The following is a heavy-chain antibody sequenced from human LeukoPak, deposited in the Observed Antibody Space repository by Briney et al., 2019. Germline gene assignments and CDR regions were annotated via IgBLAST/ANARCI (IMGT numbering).Heavy chain of an antibody. V-gene: IGHV4-59*08. CDR2: IYYSGST. CDR1: GVSISGYY. CDR3: AASSGWLLDY. Sequence: SETLSLTCTVSGVSISGYYWSWIRQPPGKGLEWIGYIYYSGSTNYNPSLKSRVTISVDTSKNQFSLKLSSVTAADTAVYYCAASSGWLLDYWGQGTLVTVSS. J-gene: IGHJ4*02. D-gene: IGHD6-19*01.